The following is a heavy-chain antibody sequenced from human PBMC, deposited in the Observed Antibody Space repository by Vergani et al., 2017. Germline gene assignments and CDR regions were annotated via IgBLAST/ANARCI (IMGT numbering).Heavy chain of an antibody. CDR1: GFTFSTYA. Sequence: EVQLLESGGSLKQPGGSVRLSCAASGFTFSTYAMNWVRQAPGKGLEWVSSISTSSSYIYYADSVKGRFTISRDNAKNSLYLQMNNLRAEDTAVYYCARDTRGPEGADYWGQGTLVTVSS. J-gene: IGHJ4*02. V-gene: IGHV3-21*01. CDR3: ARDTRGPEGADY. D-gene: IGHD1-14*01. CDR2: ISTSSSYI.